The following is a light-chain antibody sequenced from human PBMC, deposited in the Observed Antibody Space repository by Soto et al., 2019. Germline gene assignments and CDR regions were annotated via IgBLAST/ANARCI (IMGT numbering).Light chain of an antibody. CDR1: SSDVGTYNY. V-gene: IGLV2-14*01. J-gene: IGLJ1*01. CDR2: EFS. Sequence: QSVLTQPASVSGSPGQSITVSCTGTSSDVGTYNYVSWYQQHPGKAPKLMIYEFSTRPSGVSNRFSGSKSGNTASLTISGLQAEDEADYYCSSYTSSTLFLFGTGTKVTVL. CDR3: SSYTSSTLFL.